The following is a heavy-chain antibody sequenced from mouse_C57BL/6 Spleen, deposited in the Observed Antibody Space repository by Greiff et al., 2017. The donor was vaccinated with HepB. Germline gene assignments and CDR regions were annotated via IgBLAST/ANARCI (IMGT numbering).Heavy chain of an antibody. V-gene: IGHV1-82*01. CDR2: IYPGDGDT. Sequence: QVQLQQSGPELVKPGASVKISCKASGYAFSSSWMNWVKQRPGKGLEWIGRIYPGDGDTNYNGKFKGKATLTADKSSSTAYMQLISLTSEDSAVYFCAYSNYVWAWFAYWGQGTLVTVSA. CDR1: GYAFSSSW. J-gene: IGHJ3*01. CDR3: AYSNYVWAWFAY. D-gene: IGHD2-5*01.